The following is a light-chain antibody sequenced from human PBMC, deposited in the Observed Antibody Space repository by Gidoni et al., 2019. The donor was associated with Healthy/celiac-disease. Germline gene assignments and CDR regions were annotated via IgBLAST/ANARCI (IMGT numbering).Light chain of an antibody. V-gene: IGKV1-39*01. CDR1: QSISTY. CDR2: AAS. CDR3: QQSYSTPDT. J-gene: IGKJ1*01. Sequence: DFQMTQSPSSLSASVGDRVTITCRASQSISTYLNWYQQKPGKAPQLLIYAASSLQSGVPSRFSGSGSGTDFTLTISSLQPEDFATYYCQQSYSTPDTFGQGTKVEIK.